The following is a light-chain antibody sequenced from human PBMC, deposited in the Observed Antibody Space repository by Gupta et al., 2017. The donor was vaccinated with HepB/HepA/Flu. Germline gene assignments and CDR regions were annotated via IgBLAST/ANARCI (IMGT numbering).Light chain of an antibody. CDR2: WAS. J-gene: IGKJ1*01. CDR1: QNLLYSSNSKNY. CDR3: QQSYSTPWT. Sequence: VMTQSPDPLTVSLGERDTIKCKSNQNLLYSSNSKNYLSWYQQKAGQPPKLLIYWASTRESGVPYRFSGSGSGTDFTLTISSLQAEDVAVYYCQQSYSTPWTFGQGTKVEIK. V-gene: IGKV4-1*01.